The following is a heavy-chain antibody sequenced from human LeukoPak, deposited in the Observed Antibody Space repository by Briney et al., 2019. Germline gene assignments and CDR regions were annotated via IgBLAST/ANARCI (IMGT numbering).Heavy chain of an antibody. Sequence: EAPVKVSCKASGYTFISYGISWVRQAPGQGLEWMGWISTYNGNTNYAQKLQGRVTMTTDTSTSTAYMELKSVRSDDTAVYYCARAAASDFDYWGQGTLVTVSS. J-gene: IGHJ4*02. V-gene: IGHV1-18*01. CDR2: ISTYNGNT. CDR1: GYTFISYG. CDR3: ARAAASDFDY.